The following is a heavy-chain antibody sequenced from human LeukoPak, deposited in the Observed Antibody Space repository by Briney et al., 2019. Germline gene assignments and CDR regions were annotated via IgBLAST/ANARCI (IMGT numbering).Heavy chain of an antibody. CDR1: GGSLSSYY. D-gene: IGHD3-10*01. Sequence: PSETLSLTCTVSGGSLSSYYWSWIRQPPGKGLEWIGYIYYSGSTYYSPSLESRLVISVDTSKNQFSLKLSSVTAADTAVYYCARHTLLGSGSYFDNWGQGALVTVSS. CDR2: IYYSGST. CDR3: ARHTLLGSGSYFDN. V-gene: IGHV4-59*08. J-gene: IGHJ4*02.